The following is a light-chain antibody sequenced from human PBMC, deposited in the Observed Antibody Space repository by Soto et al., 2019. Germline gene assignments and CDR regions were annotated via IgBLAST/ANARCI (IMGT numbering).Light chain of an antibody. V-gene: IGKV3-20*01. J-gene: IGKJ4*01. CDR1: QSVSSSS. CDR2: GAS. CDR3: QPYNNWPLT. Sequence: IVFTHAPVTLSLSPGEIATLSCRASQSVSSSSLAWYQQKPGQAPSLLIYGASSRATGIPDRFSGSGSGTDFTLTINSLQSEDFAIYYCQPYNNWPLTFGRGTKVDIK.